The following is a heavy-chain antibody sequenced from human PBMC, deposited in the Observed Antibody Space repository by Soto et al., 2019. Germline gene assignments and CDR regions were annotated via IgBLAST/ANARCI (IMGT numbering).Heavy chain of an antibody. Sequence: ASVKLSCTDSGFTFTSTAVQCVRQARGQRLEWIGWIVVGSGNTNYAQKFQERVTITRDMSTSTAYMELSSLRSEDTAVYYCAADLGFGDYYYYYGMDVWGQGTTVTVSS. V-gene: IGHV1-58*01. CDR1: GFTFTSTA. J-gene: IGHJ6*02. CDR3: AADLGFGDYYYYYGMDV. D-gene: IGHD3-10*01. CDR2: IVVGSGNT.